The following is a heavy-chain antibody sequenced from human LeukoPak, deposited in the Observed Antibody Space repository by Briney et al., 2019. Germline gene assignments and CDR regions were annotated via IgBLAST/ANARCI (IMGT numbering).Heavy chain of an antibody. D-gene: IGHD3-10*01. V-gene: IGHV4-34*01. Sequence: SETLSLTCAVYGGSFSGYYWSWIRQPPGKGLEWLGEINHSGSTNYNPSLKSRVTISVDTSKNQFSLKLSSVTAADTAVYYCARALRYYYGSGSYYPDYWGQETLVTVSS. CDR2: INHSGST. J-gene: IGHJ4*02. CDR1: GGSFSGYY. CDR3: ARALRYYYGSGSYYPDY.